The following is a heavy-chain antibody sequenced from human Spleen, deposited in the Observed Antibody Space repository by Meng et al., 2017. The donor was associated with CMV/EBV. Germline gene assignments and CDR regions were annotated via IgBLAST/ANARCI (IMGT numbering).Heavy chain of an antibody. CDR3: ASESPYGSGSYYNPPLGY. Sequence: GESLKISCVASGFTFTTYWMSWVRQAPGKGLEWVSAISGSGGSTYYADSVKGRFTISRDNSKNTLYLQMNSLRAEDTAVYYCASESPYGSGSYYNPPLGYWGQGTLVTVSS. V-gene: IGHV3-23*01. J-gene: IGHJ4*02. CDR2: ISGSGGST. D-gene: IGHD3-10*01. CDR1: GFTFTTYW.